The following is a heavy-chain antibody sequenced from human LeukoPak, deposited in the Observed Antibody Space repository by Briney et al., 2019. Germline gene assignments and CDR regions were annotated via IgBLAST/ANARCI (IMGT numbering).Heavy chain of an antibody. V-gene: IGHV1-69*04. Sequence: SVKVSCKASGGTFSSYAISWVRQAPGQGLEWMGRIIPILGIANYAQKFQGRVTITADKSTSTAYMELSSLRSEDTAVYYCARDNGSSSSRRPPFDYWGQGTLVTVSS. CDR2: IIPILGIA. D-gene: IGHD6-6*01. CDR3: ARDNGSSSSRRPPFDY. CDR1: GGTFSSYA. J-gene: IGHJ4*02.